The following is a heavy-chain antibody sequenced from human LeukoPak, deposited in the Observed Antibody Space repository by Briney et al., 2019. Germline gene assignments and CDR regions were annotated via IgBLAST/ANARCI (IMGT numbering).Heavy chain of an antibody. J-gene: IGHJ6*02. CDR3: ARADESLVYGMDV. Sequence: SETLSLTCTLSGGSITSDYWSWIRQSPGKGLEWIGYFSYSGSTHYSPSLTSRVAISVDTSRNQLSLKPRSVTAADTAIYYCARADESLVYGMDVWGPGTTVIVSS. CDR1: GGSITSDY. V-gene: IGHV4-59*08. CDR2: FSYSGST.